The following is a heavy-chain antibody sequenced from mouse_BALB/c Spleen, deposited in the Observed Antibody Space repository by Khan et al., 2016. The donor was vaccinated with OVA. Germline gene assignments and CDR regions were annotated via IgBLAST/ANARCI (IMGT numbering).Heavy chain of an antibody. J-gene: IGHJ3*01. CDR3: ARLAYYYNSEGFAY. CDR2: INSGGSYT. CDR1: GFTFSTYG. Sequence: EVELVESGGVLVKPGGSLKLSCAASGFTFSTYGMSWVRQIPDKRLEWVATINSGGSYTYYPDSVKGRFTISRDNAKNTLYLQMNSLNSEDTAMYYCARLAYYYNSEGFAYWGQGTLVTVSA. V-gene: IGHV5-6*01. D-gene: IGHD1-1*01.